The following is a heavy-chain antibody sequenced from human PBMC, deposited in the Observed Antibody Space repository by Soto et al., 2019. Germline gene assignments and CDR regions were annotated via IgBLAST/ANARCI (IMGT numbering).Heavy chain of an antibody. Sequence: QVQLVQSGAEVKKPGASVKVSCKASGYTFTSYGISWVRQAPGQGLEWMGWISAYNGNTNYAQKLQGRVTMTTDTATSTAYMELRSLRSDDTAVYYCARVTGVRGGKPSLPDNWFDPWGQGTLVTVSS. J-gene: IGHJ5*02. CDR2: ISAYNGNT. CDR3: ARVTGVRGGKPSLPDNWFDP. CDR1: GYTFTSYG. V-gene: IGHV1-18*01. D-gene: IGHD3-10*01.